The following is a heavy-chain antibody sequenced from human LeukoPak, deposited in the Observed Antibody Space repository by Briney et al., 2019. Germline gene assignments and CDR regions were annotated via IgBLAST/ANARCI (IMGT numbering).Heavy chain of an antibody. CDR1: GGTFSSYA. V-gene: IGHV1-69*13. D-gene: IGHD2-2*02. Sequence: GASVKVSCKASGGTFSSYAISWVRQAPGQGLEWMGGIIPIFGTANYAQKFQGRVTITADESTSTAYMELSSLRSEDTAVYYCALPGGDIVVVPAAIAAFDYWGRGTLVTVSS. CDR2: IIPIFGTA. CDR3: ALPGGDIVVVPAAIAAFDY. J-gene: IGHJ4*02.